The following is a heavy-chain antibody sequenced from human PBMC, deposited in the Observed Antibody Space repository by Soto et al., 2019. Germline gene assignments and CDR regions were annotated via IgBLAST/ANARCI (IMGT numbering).Heavy chain of an antibody. CDR1: GFTLSDHY. D-gene: IGHD1-26*01. J-gene: IGHJ4*02. CDR2: TRNKANNHIT. CDR3: GRWTSGSPDC. V-gene: IGHV3-72*01. Sequence: EVQLVESGGGLVQPGGSLRLSCAASGFTLSDHYMDWVRQAPGKGLEWLGRTRNKANNHITGDATSVKGRFTISRDDSKNSVYLQLNSLKSEDTAVYYCGRWTSGSPDCWGQGTLVTVSS.